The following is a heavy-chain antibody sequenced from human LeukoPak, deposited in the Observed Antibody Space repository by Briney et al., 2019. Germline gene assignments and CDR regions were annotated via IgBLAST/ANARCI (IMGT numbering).Heavy chain of an antibody. D-gene: IGHD2-2*01. CDR1: GGTFSSYA. CDR2: IIPIFGTA. CDR3: ARGKRYCSSTSCPGYYYYMDV. J-gene: IGHJ6*03. Sequence: SVKVSCKASGGTFSSYAISWVRQAPGQGLEWMGGIIPIFGTANYAQKFQGRVTITTDESTSTAYMELSSLRSEDTAVYYCARGKRYCSSTSCPGYYYYMDVWGKGTTVTVSS. V-gene: IGHV1-69*05.